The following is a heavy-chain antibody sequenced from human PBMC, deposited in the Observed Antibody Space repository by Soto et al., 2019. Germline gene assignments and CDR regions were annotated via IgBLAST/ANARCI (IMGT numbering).Heavy chain of an antibody. CDR3: ARAIAVAGTGWFDP. D-gene: IGHD6-19*01. CDR1: GGSISIYY. V-gene: IGHV4-59*01. Sequence: SETLSLTCTVSGGSISIYYWSWIRHPPGKGLEWIGYIYYSGSTNYNPSLKSRVTISVDTSKNQFSLKLSSVTAADTAVYYCARAIAVAGTGWFDPWSQGTLVTVSS. J-gene: IGHJ5*02. CDR2: IYYSGST.